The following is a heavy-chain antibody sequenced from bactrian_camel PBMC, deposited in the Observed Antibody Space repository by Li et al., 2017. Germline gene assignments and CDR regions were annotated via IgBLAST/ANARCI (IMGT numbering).Heavy chain of an antibody. V-gene: IGHV3S40*01. Sequence: DVQLVESGGGSVNPGSSLKLSCAVSGYKLSDGCAGWFRRAPGKEDEGVAEIRASGAPRYLVDSVKGRFTISRDNAKNTLDLQMDHLEPEDTGMYYCAADLASAAYCFSSGRIAWGQGTQVTVS. CDR1: GYKLSDGC. J-gene: IGHJ6*01. D-gene: IGHD3*01. CDR3: AADLASAAYCFSSGRIA. CDR2: IRASGAPR.